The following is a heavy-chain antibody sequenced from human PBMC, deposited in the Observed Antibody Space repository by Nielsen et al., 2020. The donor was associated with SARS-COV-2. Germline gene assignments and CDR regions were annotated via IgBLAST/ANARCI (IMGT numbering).Heavy chain of an antibody. V-gene: IGHV4-39*01. Sequence: SETLSLTCTVSGGSIRTNTLYYWGWIRQPPGKGLEWIGSVYFSGTTYYNPSLASRVNITVDTSKNQFYLNLKSVSAADTAVYYCARRSSGGARYQFWGQGSLVTVSS. CDR2: VYFSGTT. J-gene: IGHJ4*02. CDR1: GGSIRTNTLYY. D-gene: IGHD2-15*01. CDR3: ARRSSGGARYQF.